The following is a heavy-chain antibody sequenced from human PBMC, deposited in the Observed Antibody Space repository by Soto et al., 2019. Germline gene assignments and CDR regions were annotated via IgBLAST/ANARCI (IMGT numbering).Heavy chain of an antibody. CDR2: MNPNSGNT. CDR3: AREEGDWSDY. D-gene: IGHD1-1*01. V-gene: IGHV1-8*01. J-gene: IGHJ4*02. CDR1: GYALTSYD. Sequence: ASVKVSCKASGYALTSYDINWVRQATGQGFEWMGWMNPNSGNTGYAQKFQGRVTMTRNTSISTAYMELSSLRSEDTAVYYWAREEGDWSDYWGQGTLVTVSS.